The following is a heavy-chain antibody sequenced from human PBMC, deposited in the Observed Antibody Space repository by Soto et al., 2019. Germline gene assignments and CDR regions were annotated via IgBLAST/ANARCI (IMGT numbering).Heavy chain of an antibody. CDR2: VDPSSGAT. V-gene: IGHV1-2*02. CDR3: ATDDYGAYAF. Sequence: ASVKVSCPPFGYSFTAYYMHWVRKAPGQGLVCMGWVDPSSGATNYAQRFQGRVIMTRDTSVHTVYMELNGLTSDDTAVYYCATDDYGAYAFWGR. J-gene: IGHJ2*01. CDR1: GYSFTAYY. D-gene: IGHD4-17*01.